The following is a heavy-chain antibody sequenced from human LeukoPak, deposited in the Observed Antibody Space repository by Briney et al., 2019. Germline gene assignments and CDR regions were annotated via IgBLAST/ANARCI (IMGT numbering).Heavy chain of an antibody. CDR3: ARDLGWLHYAD. CDR1: GFTLSIYG. Sequence: PGGSLRLSCAASGFTLSIYGMSWVRQAPGKGLEWVSGIGGSGSFITYYADSVKGRFTVSRDNSKNTLYLQMNSLRADDTAIYYCARDLGWLHYADWGQGTLVTVSS. CDR2: IGGSGSFIT. V-gene: IGHV3-23*01. J-gene: IGHJ4*02. D-gene: IGHD5-12*01.